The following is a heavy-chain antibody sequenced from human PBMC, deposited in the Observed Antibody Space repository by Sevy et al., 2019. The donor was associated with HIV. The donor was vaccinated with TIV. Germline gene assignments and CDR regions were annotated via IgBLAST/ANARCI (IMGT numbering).Heavy chain of an antibody. J-gene: IGHJ6*03. CDR1: GGSISSGGYY. D-gene: IGHD2-2*01. CDR3: ARVSSLIVVVPAAIEDYYYYMDV. CDR2: IYYSGST. Sequence: SETLSLTCTVSGGSISSGGYYWSWIRQHPGKGLEWIGYIYYSGSTYYNPSLKSRVTISVDTSKNQFSLKLSSVTATATAVYYCARVSSLIVVVPAAIEDYYYYMDVWGKGTTVTVSS. V-gene: IGHV4-31*03.